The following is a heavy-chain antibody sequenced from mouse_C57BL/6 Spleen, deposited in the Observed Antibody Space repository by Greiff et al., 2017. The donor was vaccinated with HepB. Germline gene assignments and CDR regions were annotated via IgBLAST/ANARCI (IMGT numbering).Heavy chain of an antibody. D-gene: IGHD6-5*01. V-gene: IGHV5-4*01. Sequence: EVQVVESGGGLVKPGGSLKLSCAASGFTFSSYAMSWVRQTPEKRLEWVATISDGGSYIYYPDNVKGRFTISRDNANNTLYLQMSHLKSENTAIYYCARGYAHGRGDMDYWGQGTTLTVSS. CDR2: ISDGGSYI. CDR3: ARGYAHGRGDMDY. J-gene: IGHJ4*01. CDR1: GFTFSSYA.